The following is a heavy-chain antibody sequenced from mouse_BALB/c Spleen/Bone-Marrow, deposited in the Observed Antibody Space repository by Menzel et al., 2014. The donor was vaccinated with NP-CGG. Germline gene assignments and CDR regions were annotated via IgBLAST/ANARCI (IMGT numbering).Heavy chain of an antibody. D-gene: IGHD2-14*01. V-gene: IGHV2-5-1*01. Sequence: LPELGSSLVQPSQSLSITCTVSGFSLTSYGVHWVRQSPGKGLEWLGVIWRGGSTDYNAAFMSRLSITKDNSKSQFFFKMNSLQAENAAIYYCAKNGGYDGWFAYWGQGTLVTGSA. J-gene: IGHJ3*01. CDR2: IWRGGST. CDR1: GFSLTSYG. CDR3: AKNGGYDGWFAY.